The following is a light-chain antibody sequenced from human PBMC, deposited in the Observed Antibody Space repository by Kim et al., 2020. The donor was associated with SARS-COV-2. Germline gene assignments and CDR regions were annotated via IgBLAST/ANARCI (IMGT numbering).Light chain of an antibody. V-gene: IGKV3-20*01. CDR1: QSVSSSY. Sequence: EIVLTQSPGTLSLSPGERATLSCRASQSVSSSYLAWYQQKPGQAPRLLIYGASSRATGIPDRFSGSGSGTDFTLPISRLEPEDFAVYYCQQYGSSPETFGQGT. J-gene: IGKJ1*01. CDR3: QQYGSSPET. CDR2: GAS.